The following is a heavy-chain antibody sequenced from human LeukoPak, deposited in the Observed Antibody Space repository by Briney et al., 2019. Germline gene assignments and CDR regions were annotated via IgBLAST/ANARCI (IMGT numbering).Heavy chain of an antibody. V-gene: IGHV3-30*02. D-gene: IGHD3-10*01. J-gene: IGHJ4*02. CDR3: AKVASLWFGELDPFDY. CDR1: GFTFSSYG. CDR2: IRYDGSNK. Sequence: PGGSLRLSCAASGFTFSSYGMHWVRQAPGKGLEWVAFIRYDGSNKYYADSVKGRFTISRDNSKNTLYLQMNSLRAEDTAVYYCAKVASLWFGELDPFDYWGQGTLVTVSS.